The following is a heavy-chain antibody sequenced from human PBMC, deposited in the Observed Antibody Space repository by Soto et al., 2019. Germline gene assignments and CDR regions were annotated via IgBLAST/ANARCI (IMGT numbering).Heavy chain of an antibody. CDR3: ASPAKVQWLVYYFDY. Sequence: GGSLRLSCAASGFTFSSYAMHWVRQAPGKGLEWVAVISYDGSNKYYADSVKGRFTISRDNSKNTLYLQMNSLRAEDTAVYYCASPAKVQWLVYYFDYWGQGTLVTVSS. V-gene: IGHV3-30-3*01. J-gene: IGHJ4*02. CDR2: ISYDGSNK. D-gene: IGHD6-19*01. CDR1: GFTFSSYA.